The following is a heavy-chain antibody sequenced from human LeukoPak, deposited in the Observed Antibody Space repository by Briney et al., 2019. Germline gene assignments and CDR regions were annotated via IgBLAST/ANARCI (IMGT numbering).Heavy chain of an antibody. CDR1: GGSIRSSYYY. D-gene: IGHD4-17*01. V-gene: IGHV4-31*03. J-gene: IGHJ4*02. CDR2: IYYSGST. Sequence: SETLSLTCTVSGGSIRSSYYYWSWIRQHPGKGLEWIGYIYYSGSTYYNPSLKSRVTISVDTSKNQFSLKLSSVTAADTAVYYCARNVATVTTDYFDYWGQGTLVTVSS. CDR3: ARNVATVTTDYFDY.